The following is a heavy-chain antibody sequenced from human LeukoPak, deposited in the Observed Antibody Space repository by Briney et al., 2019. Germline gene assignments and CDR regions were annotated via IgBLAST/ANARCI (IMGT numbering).Heavy chain of an antibody. Sequence: SETLSLTCTVSGGSISSYYWSWIRQPPGKGLEWIGYIYYSGSTNYNPSLKSRVTISVDTSKNQFSLKLSSVTAADTAVYYCAKSLRSAAMVRNGDYWGQGTLVTVSP. CDR3: AKSLRSAAMVRNGDY. J-gene: IGHJ4*02. CDR2: IYYSGST. CDR1: GGSISSYY. D-gene: IGHD5-18*01. V-gene: IGHV4-59*01.